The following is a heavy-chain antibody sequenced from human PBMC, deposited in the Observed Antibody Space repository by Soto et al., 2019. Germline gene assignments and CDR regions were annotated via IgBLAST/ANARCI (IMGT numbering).Heavy chain of an antibody. D-gene: IGHD3-10*01. CDR3: ARGSHGSGSYSLLSFQSVDFDY. V-gene: IGHV4-30-4*01. CDR2: IYYSGST. Sequence: SETLSLTCTVSGGSISSGDYYWSWIRQPSGKGLEWIGYIYYSGSTYYNPSLKSRATISVDTSKNQFSLKLSSVTAADTAVYYCARGSHGSGSYSLLSFQSVDFDYWGQGTLVTVSS. CDR1: GGSISSGDYY. J-gene: IGHJ4*02.